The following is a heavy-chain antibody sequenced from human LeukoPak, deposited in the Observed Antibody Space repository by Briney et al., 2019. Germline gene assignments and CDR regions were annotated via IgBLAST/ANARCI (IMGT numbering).Heavy chain of an antibody. V-gene: IGHV1-69*06. CDR2: IIPIFGTA. D-gene: IGHD3-16*02. CDR3: AGEYLYDYVWGSYRWRGFDY. J-gene: IGHJ4*02. Sequence: SVKVSCKASGGTFSSYAISWVRQAPGQGLEWMGGIIPIFGTANYAQKFQGRVTITADKSTSTAYMELSSLRSEDTAVYYCAGEYLYDYVWGSYRWRGFDYWGQGTLVTVSS. CDR1: GGTFSSYA.